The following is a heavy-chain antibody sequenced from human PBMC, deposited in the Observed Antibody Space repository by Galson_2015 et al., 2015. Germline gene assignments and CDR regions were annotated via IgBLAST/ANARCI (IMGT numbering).Heavy chain of an antibody. V-gene: IGHV5-51*01. CDR2: IYPGDSDT. Sequence: QSGAEVKKPGESLKISCKGSGYNFNRNWIGWVRQRPGKGLEWMGIIYPGDSDTRYSPSYQGQVTFSADKSISTAYLQWSSLKASDTAMYYCARSFHGYGSAYYMDVWGKGTTVTVSS. D-gene: IGHD5-12*01. CDR1: GYNFNRNW. J-gene: IGHJ6*03. CDR3: ARSFHGYGSAYYMDV.